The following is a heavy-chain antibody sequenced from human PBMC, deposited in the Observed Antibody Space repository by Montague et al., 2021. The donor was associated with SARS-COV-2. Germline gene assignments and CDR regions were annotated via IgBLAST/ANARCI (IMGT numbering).Heavy chain of an antibody. CDR2: IYDGGST. CDR1: GDSIRNSEYS. J-gene: IGHJ4*02. V-gene: IGHV4-39*01. Sequence: SETLSLTCTVSGDSIRNSEYSWGWLRQPPGNGLEWIGNIYDGGSTFYNPPLKSRVTIFVDTSKNQFSLRLSSVTAADTAVYYCATRTRYPQNYFGFLGQGTLVTVSS. CDR3: ATRTRYPQNYFGF. D-gene: IGHD1-14*01.